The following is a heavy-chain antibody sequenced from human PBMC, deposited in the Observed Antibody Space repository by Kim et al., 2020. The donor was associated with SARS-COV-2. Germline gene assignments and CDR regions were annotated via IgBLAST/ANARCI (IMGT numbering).Heavy chain of an antibody. CDR3: ARQGSGYSYGLNYGMDV. D-gene: IGHD5-18*01. V-gene: IGHV4-39*01. J-gene: IGHJ6*02. CDR1: GGSISSSSYY. Sequence: SETLSLTCTVSGGSISSSSYYWGWIRQPPGKGLEWIGSIYYSGSTYYNPSLKSRVTISVDTSKNQFSLKLSSVTAADTAVYYCARQGSGYSYGLNYGMDVWGQGTTVTVSS. CDR2: IYYSGST.